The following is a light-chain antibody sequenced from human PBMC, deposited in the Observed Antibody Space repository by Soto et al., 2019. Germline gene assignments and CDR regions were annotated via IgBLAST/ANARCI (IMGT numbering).Light chain of an antibody. CDR3: QQYGTSPPGT. CDR2: GAS. Sequence: EILLAPAPGTLSLSPLEIATPPLMGSQSVSSSYLAWYQQKPGQAPRLLIYGASSRATGIPDRFSGSGSGTDFTLTISRLEPEDFAVYYCQQYGTSPPGTFGQGTKV. CDR1: QSVSSSY. V-gene: IGKV3-20*01. J-gene: IGKJ1*01.